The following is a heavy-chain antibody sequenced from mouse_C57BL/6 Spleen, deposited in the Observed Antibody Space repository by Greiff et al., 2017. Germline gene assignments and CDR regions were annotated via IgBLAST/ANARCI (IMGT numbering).Heavy chain of an antibody. J-gene: IGHJ1*03. CDR3: ARRGGYGYFDV. CDR1: GYTFTSYW. Sequence: VQLQQPGAELVRPGSSVKLSCKASGYTFTSYWMDWVKQRPGQGLEWIGNIYPSDSETHYNQKFKDKATLTVDKSSSTAYMQLSSLTSGDSAVYYCARRGGYGYFDVWGTGTTVTVSS. CDR2: IYPSDSET. V-gene: IGHV1-61*01.